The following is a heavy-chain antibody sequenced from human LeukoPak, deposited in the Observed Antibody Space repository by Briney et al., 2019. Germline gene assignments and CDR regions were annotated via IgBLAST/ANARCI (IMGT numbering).Heavy chain of an antibody. CDR2: IKQDGSEK. CDR3: ARDKSESRGWDFDY. Sequence: GGSLRLSCAASGFTFRNYLMNWVRQAPGRGLEWVATIKQDGSEKYYVESVRGRFTISRDNAEHSVYLQMNSLRAEDTAVYSCARDKSESRGWDFDYWGQGSLVTVSS. J-gene: IGHJ4*02. V-gene: IGHV3-7*01. D-gene: IGHD3-22*01. CDR1: GFTFRNYL.